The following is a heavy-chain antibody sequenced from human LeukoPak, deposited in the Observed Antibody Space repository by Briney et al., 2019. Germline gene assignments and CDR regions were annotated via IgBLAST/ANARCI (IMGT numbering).Heavy chain of an antibody. D-gene: IGHD3-22*01. CDR1: GGSISSSSYY. Sequence: SETLSLTCTVSGGSISSSSYYWGWIRQPPGKGLEWIGSIYYSGSTYYNPSLKSRVTISVDTSKNQFSLKLSSVTAADTAVYYCARQDSRQSPDYWGQGTLVTVSS. J-gene: IGHJ4*02. CDR2: IYYSGST. V-gene: IGHV4-39*01. CDR3: ARQDSRQSPDY.